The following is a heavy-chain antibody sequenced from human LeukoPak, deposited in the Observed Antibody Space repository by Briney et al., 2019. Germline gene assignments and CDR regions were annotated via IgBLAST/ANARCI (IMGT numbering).Heavy chain of an antibody. Sequence: ETLSLXXXXSGASIXXTTYYWGWIRQPPGKGLEWIGSVFHTGTAYYNPSLRSRFTLSVDTSKNQFSLKMSSVTAADTAVYYCTKNDVGDYGTWGQGTLVAVSS. J-gene: IGHJ5*02. CDR1: GASIXXTTYY. V-gene: IGHV4-39*01. D-gene: IGHD4-17*01. CDR2: VFHTGTA. CDR3: TKNDVGDYGT.